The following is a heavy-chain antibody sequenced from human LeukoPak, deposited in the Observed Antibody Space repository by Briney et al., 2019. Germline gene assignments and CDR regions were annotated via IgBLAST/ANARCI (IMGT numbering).Heavy chain of an antibody. D-gene: IGHD4-17*01. Sequence: GESLKISCKGSGYSFNSYWIGWVRQMPGKGLEWMGVIYPGDSDTRYSPSFQGQVTISADKSISTAYLQWSGLKASDTAMYYCARHLTKITVPRDAFDIWGQGTMVIVSS. J-gene: IGHJ3*02. CDR2: IYPGDSDT. V-gene: IGHV5-51*01. CDR3: ARHLTKITVPRDAFDI. CDR1: GYSFNSYW.